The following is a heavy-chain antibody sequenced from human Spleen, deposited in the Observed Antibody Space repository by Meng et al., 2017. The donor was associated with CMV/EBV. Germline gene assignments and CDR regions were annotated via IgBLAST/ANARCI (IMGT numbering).Heavy chain of an antibody. Sequence: GESLKISCATSGFSFSRSWMSWVRQAPGKGLEWVAVISYDGSNKYYADSVKGRFTISRDNAKDSLYLQMNILTAADTAVYYCARGGHSSSWYLGYWGQGTLVTVSS. D-gene: IGHD6-13*01. CDR3: ARGGHSSSWYLGY. J-gene: IGHJ4*02. CDR1: GFSFSRSW. V-gene: IGHV3-30*03. CDR2: ISYDGSNK.